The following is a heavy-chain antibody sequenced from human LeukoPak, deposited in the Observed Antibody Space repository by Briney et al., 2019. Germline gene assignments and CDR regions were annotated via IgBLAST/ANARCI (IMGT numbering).Heavy chain of an antibody. V-gene: IGHV3-7*01. D-gene: IGHD2-15*01. Sequence: GGSLRLSCAASGFTFTASWMNWVRQAPGKGLEWVASIKEDGSEKYYVGSVKGRFTISRDNAKNSLFLQMNSLRAEDTAVYYCARGYCSGGSCHPHDYWGQGTLVTVSS. J-gene: IGHJ4*02. CDR3: ARGYCSGGSCHPHDY. CDR2: IKEDGSEK. CDR1: GFTFTASW.